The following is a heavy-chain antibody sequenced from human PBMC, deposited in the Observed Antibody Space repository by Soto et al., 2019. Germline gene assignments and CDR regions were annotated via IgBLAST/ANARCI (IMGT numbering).Heavy chain of an antibody. CDR2: IIPILGIA. D-gene: IGHD3-22*01. Sequence: QVQLVQSGAEVKKPGSSVKVSCKASGGTFSSYTISWVRQAPGQGLEWMGRIIPILGIANYAQKFQGRVTITEDKSTSTAYMELSSQRSEDTAVYYCARDPDYYDSRGYNYYDGMDVWGQGTTVTVSS. V-gene: IGHV1-69*08. CDR3: ARDPDYYDSRGYNYYDGMDV. J-gene: IGHJ6*02. CDR1: GGTFSSYT.